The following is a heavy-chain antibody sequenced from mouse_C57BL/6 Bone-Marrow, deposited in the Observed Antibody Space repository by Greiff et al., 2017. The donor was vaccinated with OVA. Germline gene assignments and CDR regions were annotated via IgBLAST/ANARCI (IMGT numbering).Heavy chain of an antibody. J-gene: IGHJ2*01. V-gene: IGHV14-4*01. CDR3: TTSSYGNYFFDY. D-gene: IGHD2-10*01. Sequence: VQLQQSGAELVRPGASVKLSCTASGFNIKDDYMHWVKQRPEQGLEWIGWIDPENGDTEYASKFQGKATITADTSSHPAYLQLSSLTAEDTAVYYCTTSSYGNYFFDYWGQGTTLTVSS. CDR1: GFNIKDDY. CDR2: IDPENGDT.